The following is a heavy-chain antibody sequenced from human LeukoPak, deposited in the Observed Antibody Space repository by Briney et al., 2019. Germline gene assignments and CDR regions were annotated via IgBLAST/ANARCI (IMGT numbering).Heavy chain of an antibody. J-gene: IGHJ4*02. D-gene: IGHD3-16*02. CDR3: ARGPTSYDYVWGSYRRTPFFDY. Sequence: SETLSLTCTVSGGSISSYYWSWIRQPAGKGLEWIGRIYTSGSTNYNPSLKSRVTISVDTSKNQFSLKLSSVTAADTAVYYCARGPTSYDYVWGSYRRTPFFDYWGQGTLVTVSS. V-gene: IGHV4-4*07. CDR2: IYTSGST. CDR1: GGSISSYY.